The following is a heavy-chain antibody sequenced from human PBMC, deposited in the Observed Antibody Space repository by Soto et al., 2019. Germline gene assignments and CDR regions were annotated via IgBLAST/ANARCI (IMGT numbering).Heavy chain of an antibody. CDR3: AKENTIFGVVIEGYHYYYGLGV. V-gene: IGHV3-23*01. J-gene: IGHJ6*02. CDR2: ISGSGGST. Sequence: GGSLRLSCAASGFTFSSYAMTWVRQAPGKGLEWVSVISGSGGSTYYADSVKGRFTISRDNSKNTLYLQMNSLRAEDTAIYYCAKENTIFGVVIEGYHYYYGLGVWGQGTTVTVSS. D-gene: IGHD3-3*01. CDR1: GFTFSSYA.